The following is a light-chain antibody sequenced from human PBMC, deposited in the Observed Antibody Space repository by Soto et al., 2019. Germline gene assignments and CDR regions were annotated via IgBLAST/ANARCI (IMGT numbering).Light chain of an antibody. Sequence: DIQMTQSPSTLSASVGDRVTITCRASQSISSWLAWYQQKPGKAPKLLIYDASSLESGIPSRFSGSGSGTEFTLTISSPQPDDFATYYCQRYHSYSWTFGQGTKVEIK. CDR3: QRYHSYSWT. CDR2: DAS. V-gene: IGKV1-5*01. CDR1: QSISSW. J-gene: IGKJ1*01.